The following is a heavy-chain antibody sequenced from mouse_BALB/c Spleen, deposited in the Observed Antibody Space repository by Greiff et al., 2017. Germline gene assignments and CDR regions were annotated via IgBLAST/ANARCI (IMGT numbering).Heavy chain of an antibody. CDR1: GFTFSSYA. CDR2: ISSGGST. D-gene: IGHD1-1*01. CDR3: ARGGAYGKAFDY. Sequence: EVQRVESGGGLVKPGGSLKLSCAASGFTFSSYAMSWVRQTPEKRLEWVASISSGGSTYYPDSVKGRFTISRDNARNILYLQMSSLRSEDTAMYYCARGGAYGKAFDYWGQGTTLTVSS. V-gene: IGHV5-6-5*01. J-gene: IGHJ2*01.